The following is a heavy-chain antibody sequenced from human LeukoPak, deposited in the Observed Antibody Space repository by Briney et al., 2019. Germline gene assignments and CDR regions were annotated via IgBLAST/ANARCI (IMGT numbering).Heavy chain of an antibody. J-gene: IGHJ6*03. Sequence: TSETLSLTCTVSGGSISSYYWSWIRQPPGKGLEWIGYIYYSGSTNYNPSLKSRVTISVDTSKNQFSLKLSSVTAADTAVYYCARDYRAYYYGSGSQYYYYYYMDVWGKGTTVTISS. V-gene: IGHV4-59*01. CDR3: ARDYRAYYYGSGSQYYYYYYMDV. D-gene: IGHD3-10*01. CDR1: GGSISSYY. CDR2: IYYSGST.